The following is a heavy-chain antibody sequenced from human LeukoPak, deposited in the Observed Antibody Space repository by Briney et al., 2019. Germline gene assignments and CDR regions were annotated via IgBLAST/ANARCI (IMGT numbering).Heavy chain of an antibody. D-gene: IGHD1-14*01. CDR3: ARDRTGFHYYYYGMDV. J-gene: IGHJ6*02. CDR1: GYTFTSYD. Sequence: ASVKVSCKASGYTFTSYDINWVRQATGQGLEWMGWMNPNSSNTGYAQKFKGRVTMTRNTSINTAYMQLSSLRSEDTAVYYCARDRTGFHYYYYGMDVWGQGTTVTVSS. V-gene: IGHV1-8*01. CDR2: MNPNSSNT.